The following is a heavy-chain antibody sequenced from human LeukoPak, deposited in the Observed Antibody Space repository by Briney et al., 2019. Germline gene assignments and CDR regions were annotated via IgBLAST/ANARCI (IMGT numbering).Heavy chain of an antibody. Sequence: PGRSLRLSCAASGFTFSSYGMHWVRQAPGKGLEWVAVISYDGSNKYYADSVKGRFTISRDNAKNSLYLQMNSLRAEDTAVYYCARVSPTVTTRYYFDYWGQGTLVTVSS. J-gene: IGHJ4*02. CDR2: ISYDGSNK. D-gene: IGHD4-11*01. CDR3: ARVSPTVTTRYYFDY. CDR1: GFTFSSYG. V-gene: IGHV3-30*03.